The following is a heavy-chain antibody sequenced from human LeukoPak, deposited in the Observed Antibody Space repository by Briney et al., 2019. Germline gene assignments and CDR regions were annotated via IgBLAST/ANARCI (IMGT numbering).Heavy chain of an antibody. CDR3: ARRGGYSYVDY. CDR1: GGSISSYY. V-gene: IGHV4-59*08. CDR2: IYYSGST. J-gene: IGHJ4*02. Sequence: PSETLSLTCTVSGGSISSYYWSWIRQPPGKGLEWIGYIYYSGSTNYNPSLKSRVTISVDTSKNQFSLKLSSVTAADTAVYYCARRGGYSYVDYWGQGTLVTVSS. D-gene: IGHD5-18*01.